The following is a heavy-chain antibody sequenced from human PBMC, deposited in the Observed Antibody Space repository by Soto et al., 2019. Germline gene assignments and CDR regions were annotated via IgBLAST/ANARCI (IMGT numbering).Heavy chain of an antibody. J-gene: IGHJ5*02. CDR1: GGSISSGGYY. V-gene: IGHV4-31*03. CDR2: IYHSGST. CDR3: AREAAGILNWFDP. Sequence: QVQLQESGPGLVKPSQTLSLTCTVSGGSISSGGYYWSWIRQHPGKGLEWIGYIYHSGSTYYNPSLKSRVTISVDTSKNQFSLKVSSVTAADPAVYYCAREAAGILNWFDPWGQGTLVTVSS. D-gene: IGHD6-25*01.